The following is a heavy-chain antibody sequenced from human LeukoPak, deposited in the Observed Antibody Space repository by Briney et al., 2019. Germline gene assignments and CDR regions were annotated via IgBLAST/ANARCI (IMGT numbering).Heavy chain of an antibody. D-gene: IGHD6-6*01. CDR1: GFTFSASS. CDR3: ARDHQVSYFDY. CDR2: ISDDGSNE. J-gene: IGHJ4*02. V-gene: IGHV3-30*04. Sequence: PGGSLRLSCAASGFTFSASSMHWVRQAPGKGLEGVALISDDGSNESFADSVKGRFTISRDNSKNTLYLQMNSLRADDTAVYYCARDHQVSYFDYWGQGTLVTVSS.